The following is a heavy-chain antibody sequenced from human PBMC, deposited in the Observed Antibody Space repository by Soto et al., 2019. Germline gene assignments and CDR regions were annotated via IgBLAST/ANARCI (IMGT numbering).Heavy chain of an antibody. D-gene: IGHD3-16*01. Sequence: PWESLKISCKASGYSFSTYWIGWVRQMSGKGPEWMGSIYPYDSNIRYSPSFQGQVTLSVDKSISTAYLQWSSLKSSDTAMYFCARHAFRGSPTYTIGLFDPWGQGTLVTVSS. J-gene: IGHJ5*02. V-gene: IGHV5-51*01. CDR1: GYSFSTYW. CDR3: ARHAFRGSPTYTIGLFDP. CDR2: IYPYDSNI.